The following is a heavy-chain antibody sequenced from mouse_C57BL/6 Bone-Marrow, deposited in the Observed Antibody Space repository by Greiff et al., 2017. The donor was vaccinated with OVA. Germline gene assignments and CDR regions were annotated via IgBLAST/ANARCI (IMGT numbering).Heavy chain of an antibody. CDR2: ISSGSSTI. CDR1: GFTFSDYG. J-gene: IGHJ1*03. Sequence: EVKLVESGGGLVKPGGSLKLSCAASGFTFSDYGMHWVRQAPEKGLEWVAYISSGSSTIYYADTVKGRFTISRDNAKNTLFLQMTSLRSEDTAMYYCARMGTTYFDVWGTGTTVTVSS. V-gene: IGHV5-17*01. CDR3: ARMGTTYFDV. D-gene: IGHD2-2*01.